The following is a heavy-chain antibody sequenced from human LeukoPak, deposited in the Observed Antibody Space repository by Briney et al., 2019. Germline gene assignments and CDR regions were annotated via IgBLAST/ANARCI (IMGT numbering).Heavy chain of an antibody. Sequence: PSETLSLTCAVYGGSFSGYYWSWIRQPPGEGLEWIGEINHSGSTNYNPSLKSRVTISVDTSKNQFSLKLSSVTAADTAVYYCARGPFGYSYGRWGYWGQGTLVTVSS. V-gene: IGHV4-34*01. D-gene: IGHD5-18*01. CDR1: GGSFSGYY. CDR3: ARGPFGYSYGRWGY. J-gene: IGHJ4*02. CDR2: INHSGST.